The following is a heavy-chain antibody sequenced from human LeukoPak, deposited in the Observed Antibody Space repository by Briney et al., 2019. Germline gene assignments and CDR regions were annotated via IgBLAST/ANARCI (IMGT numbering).Heavy chain of an antibody. CDR1: GGSISSGGYY. J-gene: IGHJ4*02. V-gene: IGHV4-31*03. CDR3: ARRYCSGGSCYSHFDY. D-gene: IGHD2-15*01. Sequence: SQTLSLTCTVSGGSISSGGYYWSWIRQHPGKGLEWIGYIYYSGSTYYNPSLKSRVTISVDMSKNQFSLKLSSVTAADTAVYYCARRYCSGGSCYSHFDYWGQGTLVTVSS. CDR2: IYYSGST.